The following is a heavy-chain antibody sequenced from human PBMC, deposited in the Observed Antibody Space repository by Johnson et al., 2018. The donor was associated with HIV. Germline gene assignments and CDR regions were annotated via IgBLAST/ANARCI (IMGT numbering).Heavy chain of an antibody. V-gene: IGHV3-33*06. CDR2: IWYDGSNK. D-gene: IGHD1-26*01. CDR3: AKDLDRAFIVGAPGI. CDR1: GFTFSSYA. Sequence: VQVVESGGGLVQPGGSLKLSCAASGFTFSSYAMHWVRQAPGKGLEWVAVIWYDGSNKYYADSVKGRFTISRDNSKNTLYLQMNSLRAEDTAVYYCAKDLDRAFIVGAPGIWGQGTMVTVSS. J-gene: IGHJ3*02.